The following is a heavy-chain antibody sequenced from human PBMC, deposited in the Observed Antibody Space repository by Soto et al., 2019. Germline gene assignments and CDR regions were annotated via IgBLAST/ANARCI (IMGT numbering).Heavy chain of an antibody. Sequence: SETLSLTCTVSGGSISGYYWSWIRQPPGKGLEWIGYIYYSGGTNYNPSLKSRVTISVDTSKNQFSLKLSSVTAADTAVYYCARQVGGWAPWYFDYWGQGTLVTVSS. CDR3: ARQVGGWAPWYFDY. V-gene: IGHV4-59*08. J-gene: IGHJ4*02. CDR2: IYYSGGT. CDR1: GGSISGYY. D-gene: IGHD6-19*01.